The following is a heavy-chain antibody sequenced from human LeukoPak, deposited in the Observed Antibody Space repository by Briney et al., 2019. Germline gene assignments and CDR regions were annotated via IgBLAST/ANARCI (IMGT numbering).Heavy chain of an antibody. Sequence: GGSLRLSCAAYGFSLSGYWMSWVRQAPGKGWEWLARLHADGNEKYFVHSVKGPFTVSRDNAKNSLYLQMNSLRAEDTAVYYCARDRGGSYSAIAYWGQGTLVTVSS. CDR2: LHADGNEK. D-gene: IGHD2-15*01. V-gene: IGHV3-7*01. CDR3: ARDRGGSYSAIAY. J-gene: IGHJ4*02. CDR1: GFSLSGYW.